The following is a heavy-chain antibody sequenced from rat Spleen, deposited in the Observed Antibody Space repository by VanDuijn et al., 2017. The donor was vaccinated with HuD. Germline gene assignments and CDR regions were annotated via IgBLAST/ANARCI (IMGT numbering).Heavy chain of an antibody. V-gene: IGHV5-29*01. CDR3: ARHALMYTTDPFAY. CDR1: GFTFSNYG. CDR2: ILYDGSSA. J-gene: IGHJ3*01. D-gene: IGHD1-6*01. Sequence: EVQLVESGGGLVQPGRSLKLSCAASGFTFSNYGMAWVRQTPTKGLEWVATILYDGSSAYYRASVKGRFTISRDNAKSTLYLQMDSLRSEDTATYYCARHALMYTTDPFAYWGQGTLVTVSS.